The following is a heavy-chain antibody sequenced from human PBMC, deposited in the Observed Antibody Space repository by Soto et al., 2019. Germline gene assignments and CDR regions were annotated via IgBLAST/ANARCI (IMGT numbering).Heavy chain of an antibody. CDR3: STIPRNRRSQPFGC. Sequence: EMQLVESGGGLVEPGRSLRLSCTGSGFTFDDYAISWFRQTPGRGLECIGFIRSERYGGTADYAASVQGRFTISREDSKSVVFLQMTRLQSDDTGVYFCSTIPRNRRSQPFGCWGKGTLGTVSS. CDR1: GFTFDDYA. J-gene: IGHJ4*02. V-gene: IGHV3-49*03. CDR2: IRSERYGGTA. D-gene: IGHD2-15*01.